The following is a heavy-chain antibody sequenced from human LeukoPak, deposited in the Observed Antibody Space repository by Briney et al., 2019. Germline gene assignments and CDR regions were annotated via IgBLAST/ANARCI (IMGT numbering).Heavy chain of an antibody. Sequence: GASVKVSCKASGYTFTGYYMHWVRQAPGQGLEWMGWINPNSGGTNYAQKFQGRVTMTRDTSTSTVYMELSSLRSEDTAVYYCARVALIVAADYFDYWGQGTLVTVSS. V-gene: IGHV1-2*02. CDR2: INPNSGGT. J-gene: IGHJ4*02. CDR1: GYTFTGYY. D-gene: IGHD6-13*01. CDR3: ARVALIVAADYFDY.